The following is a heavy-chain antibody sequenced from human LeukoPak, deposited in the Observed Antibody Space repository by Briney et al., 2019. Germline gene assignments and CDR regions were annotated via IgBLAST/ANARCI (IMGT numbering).Heavy chain of an antibody. CDR3: ARGGFGTGSN. J-gene: IGHJ4*02. CDR2: IKQDGSEK. D-gene: IGHD3-16*01. Sequence: GGSLRLSCAASGLTFSNYWMDWVRQAPGKGLEWVANIKQDGSEKNYVDSVKGRFIISRDNAKNSLYLQMNTLRADDTAVYYCARGGFGTGSNWGQGTLVTVSS. CDR1: GLTFSNYW. V-gene: IGHV3-7*03.